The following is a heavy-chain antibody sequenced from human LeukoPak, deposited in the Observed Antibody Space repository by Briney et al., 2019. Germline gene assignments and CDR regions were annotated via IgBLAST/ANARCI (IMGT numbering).Heavy chain of an antibody. CDR3: ARLSEDSSSPGAFDY. Sequence: SETLSLTCTVSGGSISSYYWSWIRQPPGKGLEWIGYIYYSGSTNYNPSLKSRVTISVDTSKNQFSLKLSSVTAADTAVYYCARLSEDSSSPGAFDYWGQGTLVTVSS. CDR2: IYYSGST. V-gene: IGHV4-59*01. J-gene: IGHJ4*02. CDR1: GGSISSYY. D-gene: IGHD6-13*01.